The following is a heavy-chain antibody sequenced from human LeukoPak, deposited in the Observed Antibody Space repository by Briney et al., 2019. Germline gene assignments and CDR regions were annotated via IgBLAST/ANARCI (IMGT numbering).Heavy chain of an antibody. Sequence: GASVKVSCKASGGTFTRYAISWGRQAPGHGLEWRGRIIPIFGIANYAQKFQGRVTITAGKTTSTAYMELSSLRSEDTAVYYCARVPDYGDYRAAFDIWGQGTMVTVSS. V-gene: IGHV1-69*04. CDR2: IIPIFGIA. J-gene: IGHJ3*02. CDR3: ARVPDYGDYRAAFDI. D-gene: IGHD4-17*01. CDR1: GGTFTRYA.